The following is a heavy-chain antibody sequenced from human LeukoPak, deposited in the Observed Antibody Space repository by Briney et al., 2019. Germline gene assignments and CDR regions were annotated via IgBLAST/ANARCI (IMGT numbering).Heavy chain of an antibody. CDR2: ISYDGSNK. J-gene: IGHJ6*02. Sequence: GGSLRLSCAASGFTFSSYAMHWVRQAPGKGLEWVAVISYDGSNKYYADSVKGRSTISRDNSKNTLYLQMNSLRAEDTAVYYCARGPPPDIVVVPAAMGYYYYGMDVWGQGTTVTVSS. CDR1: GFTFSSYA. CDR3: ARGPPPDIVVVPAAMGYYYYGMDV. D-gene: IGHD2-2*01. V-gene: IGHV3-30*04.